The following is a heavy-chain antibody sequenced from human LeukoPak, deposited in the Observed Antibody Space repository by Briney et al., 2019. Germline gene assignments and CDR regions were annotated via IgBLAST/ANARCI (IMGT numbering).Heavy chain of an antibody. J-gene: IGHJ5*02. Sequence: GGSLRLSCAASGFTFNSFWMSWVRQAPGKGLEWVANIKQDGREIYYVDSVEGRFIISRDNAKNSLYPQMNSLRVEDTAVYYCARIWCGESYNWFDPWGQGTLVTVSS. D-gene: IGHD3-10*01. CDR3: ARIWCGESYNWFDP. V-gene: IGHV3-7*01. CDR2: IKQDGREI. CDR1: GFTFNSFW.